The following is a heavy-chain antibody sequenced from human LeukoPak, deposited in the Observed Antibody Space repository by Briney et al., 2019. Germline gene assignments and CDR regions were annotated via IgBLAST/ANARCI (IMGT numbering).Heavy chain of an antibody. V-gene: IGHV3-30*18. CDR2: ISYDGSNK. CDR1: GFTFSSYG. Sequence: GRSLRLSCAASGFTFSSYGMHWVRQAPGKGLEWVAVISYDGSNKYYADSVKGRFTISRDNSKNTLYLQMNSLRAEDTAVYYCAKDVWRSSSYYSYGMDVWGQGTTVTVSS. J-gene: IGHJ6*02. D-gene: IGHD6-13*01. CDR3: AKDVWRSSSYYSYGMDV.